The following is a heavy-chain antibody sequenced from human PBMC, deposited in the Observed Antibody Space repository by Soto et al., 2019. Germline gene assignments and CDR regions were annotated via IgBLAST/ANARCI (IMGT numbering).Heavy chain of an antibody. CDR3: ARDRGWSLFDY. CDR2: TNSDGSDT. J-gene: IGHJ4*02. V-gene: IGHV3-74*01. CDR1: GFTFSTYW. Sequence: EVQLVESGGGLVQPGGSLRLSCAASGFTFSTYWMYWVRQAPGKGLVWVSRTNSDGSDTSYADSVKGRFTSSRDNAKNTLYLQMNSLRAEDTAVYYCARDRGWSLFDYWGQGTLVTVSS. D-gene: IGHD6-19*01.